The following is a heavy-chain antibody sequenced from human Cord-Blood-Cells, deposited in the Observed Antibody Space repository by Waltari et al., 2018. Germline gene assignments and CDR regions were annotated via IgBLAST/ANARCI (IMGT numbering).Heavy chain of an antibody. J-gene: IGHJ4*02. CDR3: AKDSVATDY. CDR1: GFTCSSSA. Sequence: EVQLVASGGGLIQPGGSLRVPCAASGFTCSSSALRWVRQAPGKGLEWVSAISGSGGSTYYPDSVKGRFTISRDNSKNTLYLQMNSLRAEDTAVYYCAKDSVATDYWGQGTLVTVSS. CDR2: ISGSGGST. V-gene: IGHV3-23*04. D-gene: IGHD5-12*01.